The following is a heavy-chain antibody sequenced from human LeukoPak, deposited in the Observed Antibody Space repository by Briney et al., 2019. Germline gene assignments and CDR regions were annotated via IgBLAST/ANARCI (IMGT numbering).Heavy chain of an antibody. Sequence: GGSLRFSCAASGFTFSRHWMYWVRQAPGKGLEWVANIKQDGSAKPYVDSVKGRFTISRDNAKNSLYLQMNSLRADDTAVYYCARYLVGATLGDYWGQGTLVTVSS. CDR1: GFTFSRHW. D-gene: IGHD1-26*01. CDR3: ARYLVGATLGDY. V-gene: IGHV3-7*03. CDR2: IKQDGSAK. J-gene: IGHJ4*02.